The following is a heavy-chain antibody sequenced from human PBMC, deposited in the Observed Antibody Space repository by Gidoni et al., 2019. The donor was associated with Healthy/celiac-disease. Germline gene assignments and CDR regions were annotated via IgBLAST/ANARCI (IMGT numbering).Heavy chain of an antibody. CDR3: ARSDLVLPFDY. V-gene: IGHV3-33*01. CDR1: GFTFSSYG. CDR2: IWYDGSNK. Sequence: ASGFTFSSYGMHWVRQAPGKGLEWVAVIWYDGSNKYYADSVKGRFTISRDNSKNTLYLQMNSLRAEDTAVYYCARSDLVLPFDYWGQGTLVTVSS. D-gene: IGHD3-10*01. J-gene: IGHJ4*02.